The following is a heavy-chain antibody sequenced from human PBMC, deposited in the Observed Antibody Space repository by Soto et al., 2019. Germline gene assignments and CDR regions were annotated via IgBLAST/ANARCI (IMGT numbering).Heavy chain of an antibody. D-gene: IGHD3-16*02. Sequence: QVHLVQSGVEVKKPGASVKVSCKASGYTFTSYGISWLRQAPGQGLEWMGWISAYNGNTNYAQKLQGRVTMTTDTYANTASMELRSLRSDATALYYCARCRTLSSLSAFDLWGQGTMSTVSS. V-gene: IGHV1-18*01. CDR1: GYTFTSYG. J-gene: IGHJ3*01. CDR2: ISAYNGNT. CDR3: ARCRTLSSLSAFDL.